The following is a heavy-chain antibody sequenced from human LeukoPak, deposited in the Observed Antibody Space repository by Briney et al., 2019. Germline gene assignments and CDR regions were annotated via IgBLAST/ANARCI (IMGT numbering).Heavy chain of an antibody. J-gene: IGHJ4*02. Sequence: GGSLRLSCAASGFRFSGHYMSWIRQAPGKGLEWISYITNSGDFVNYADSVKGRFTISRDNAKNSLYLQMNSLRAEDTAVYYCAREARATPDFWGRGTVVTVSS. CDR1: GFRFSGHY. D-gene: IGHD1-26*01. CDR2: ITNSGDFV. V-gene: IGHV3-11*01. CDR3: AREARATPDF.